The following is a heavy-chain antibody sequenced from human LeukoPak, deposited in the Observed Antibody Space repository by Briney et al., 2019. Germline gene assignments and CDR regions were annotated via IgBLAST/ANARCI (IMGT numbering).Heavy chain of an antibody. CDR3: ARVIVGAPSHHDAFDI. CDR1: GYTFTSYY. J-gene: IGHJ3*02. D-gene: IGHD1-26*01. Sequence: ASVKVSCKASGYTFTSYYMHWVRQAPGQGLEWMGIINPSGGSTSYAQKFQGRVTMTRDMSTSTVYMELSSLRSEDTAVYYCARVIVGAPSHHDAFDIWGQGTMVTVSS. CDR2: INPSGGST. V-gene: IGHV1-46*01.